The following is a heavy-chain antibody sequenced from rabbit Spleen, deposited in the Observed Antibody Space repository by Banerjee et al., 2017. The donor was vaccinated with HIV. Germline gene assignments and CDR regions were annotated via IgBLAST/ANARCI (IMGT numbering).Heavy chain of an antibody. CDR3: ARDTATSFSTYGMDL. CDR1: GFSFSSASY. D-gene: IGHD1-1*01. Sequence: QSLEESGGDLVKPGASLTLTCTASGFSFSSASYMCWVRQAPGKGLEWIACIDAGSDDITYYATWAKGRFTVSKTSSTTVTLQMTSLTAADTATYFCARDTATSFSTYGMDLWGPGTLVTVS. V-gene: IGHV1S40*01. CDR2: IDAGSDDIT. J-gene: IGHJ6*01.